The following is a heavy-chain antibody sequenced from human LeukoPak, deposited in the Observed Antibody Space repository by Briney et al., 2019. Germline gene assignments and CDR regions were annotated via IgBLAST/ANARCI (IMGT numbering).Heavy chain of an antibody. Sequence: SETLSLTCTVSGGSISSSSYYWGWIRQPPGKGLEWIGSVYYTRSTYYNPSLKSRVTISVDTSKNQFSLKLTSVTAADTAVYYCARGVTMIVVVIHDWYFDLWGRGTLVTVSS. CDR1: GGSISSSSYY. D-gene: IGHD3-22*01. V-gene: IGHV4-39*01. J-gene: IGHJ2*01. CDR3: ARGVTMIVVVIHDWYFDL. CDR2: VYYTRST.